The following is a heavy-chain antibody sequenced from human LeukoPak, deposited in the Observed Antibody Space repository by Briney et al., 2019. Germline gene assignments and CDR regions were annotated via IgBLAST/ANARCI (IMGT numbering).Heavy chain of an antibody. V-gene: IGHV3-30*02. CDR2: MQSDGSNK. CDR3: AKDSGQHLGNYYYFYMDV. J-gene: IGHJ6*03. CDR1: GFTFSSYG. Sequence: PGGSLRLSCAASGFTFSSYGMHWVRQAPGKGLEWVALMQSDGSNKYYADSVKGRFAISRDTSKNTLYLQMNSLTPEDTAVYYCAKDSGQHLGNYYYFYMDVWGKGTTVTVSS. D-gene: IGHD6-13*01.